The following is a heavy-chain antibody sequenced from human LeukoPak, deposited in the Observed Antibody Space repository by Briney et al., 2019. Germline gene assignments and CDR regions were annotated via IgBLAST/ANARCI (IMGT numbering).Heavy chain of an antibody. Sequence: ASVKVSCKASGYTFTGYYMRWVRQAPGQGLEWMGWINPNSGGTNYAQKFQGWVTRTRDTSISTAYMELSRLRSDDTAVYYCARERYYYGSGSYRYYYYGMDVWGKGTTVTVSS. V-gene: IGHV1-2*04. D-gene: IGHD3-10*01. CDR1: GYTFTGYY. J-gene: IGHJ6*04. CDR3: ARERYYYGSGSYRYYYYGMDV. CDR2: INPNSGGT.